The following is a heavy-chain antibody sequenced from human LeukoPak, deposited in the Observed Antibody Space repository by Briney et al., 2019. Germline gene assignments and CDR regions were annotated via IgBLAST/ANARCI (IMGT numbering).Heavy chain of an antibody. CDR1: GFTFSSYG. J-gene: IGHJ3*02. CDR2: ISGSGGST. Sequence: GGSLRLSCAASGFTFSSYGMHWVRQAPGKGLEWVSAISGSGGSTYYADSVKGRFTISRDNSKNTLYLQMNSLRAEDTAVYYCAREYAYDFWSVQGDAFDIWGQGTMATVSS. V-gene: IGHV3-23*01. D-gene: IGHD3-3*01. CDR3: AREYAYDFWSVQGDAFDI.